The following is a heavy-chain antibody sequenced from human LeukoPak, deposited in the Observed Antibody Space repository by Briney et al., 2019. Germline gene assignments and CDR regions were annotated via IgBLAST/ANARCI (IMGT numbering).Heavy chain of an antibody. CDR3: ALSGSYAPFDY. Sequence: GASVKVSCKASGYTCTSYGINWVRQAPGQGLEWMGWIIAYNGNTNYAQKPQGRVTMTTDTSTSTAYMELRSLRSDDTAVYYCALSGSYAPFDYWGQGTLVTVSS. CDR2: IIAYNGNT. D-gene: IGHD1-26*01. V-gene: IGHV1-18*01. CDR1: GYTCTSYG. J-gene: IGHJ4*02.